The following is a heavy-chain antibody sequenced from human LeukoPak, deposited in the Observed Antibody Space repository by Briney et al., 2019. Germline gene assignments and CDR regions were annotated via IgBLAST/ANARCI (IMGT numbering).Heavy chain of an antibody. CDR1: GGSISNYY. J-gene: IGHJ4*02. D-gene: IGHD3-3*01. CDR3: AQSYYDFWSGPIGY. CDR2: IYTSGTT. V-gene: IGHV4-4*07. Sequence: SETLSLTCTVSGGSISNYYWSWIRQPAGKGLEWIGRIYTSGTTNYNPSLKSRVTMSVDTSKKQFSLKLTSVTAADTAVYYCAQSYYDFWSGPIGYWGQGILVTVSS.